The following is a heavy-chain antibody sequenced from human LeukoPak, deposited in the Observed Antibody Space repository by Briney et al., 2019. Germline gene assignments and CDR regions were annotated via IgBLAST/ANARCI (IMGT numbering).Heavy chain of an antibody. CDR1: GGSITSYS. CDR3: ARARYVNSFYAFDI. D-gene: IGHD3-9*01. Sequence: SETLSLTCTVSGGSITSYSWSWIRLPPGKGLEWIGYLSKSGNTNYSPSLKSRVTILGDTSKNQFFLKLSSVTAADTAVYYCARARYVNSFYAFDIWGQGTLVTVSS. J-gene: IGHJ3*02. V-gene: IGHV4-59*01. CDR2: LSKSGNT.